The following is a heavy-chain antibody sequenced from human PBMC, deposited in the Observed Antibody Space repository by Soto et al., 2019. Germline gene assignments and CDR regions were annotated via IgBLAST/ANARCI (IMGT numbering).Heavy chain of an antibody. J-gene: IGHJ5*02. V-gene: IGHV1-8*01. Sequence: GASVKVSCKASGYTFTSYDINWVRQATGQGLEWMGWMNPNRVNTGYAQKFQGRVTMTRNTPTSTAYMELSSLRSEDTAVYYCASIAPHITGTTITWFDPWGQATLVTVSS. CDR3: ASIAPHITGTTITWFDP. D-gene: IGHD1-7*01. CDR1: GYTFTSYD. CDR2: MNPNRVNT.